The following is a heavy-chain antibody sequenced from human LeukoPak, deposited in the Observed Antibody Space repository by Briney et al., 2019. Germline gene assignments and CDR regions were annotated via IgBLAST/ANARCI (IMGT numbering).Heavy chain of an antibody. CDR1: GFTFSDYY. J-gene: IGHJ4*02. Sequence: GRSLRLSCAASGFTFSDYYMSWIRQAPGKGLEWVSYISSSGSTIYYADSVKGRFAISRDNAKNSLYLQMDSLRAEDTAVHYCARAGDGYNYPDYFDYWGQGTLVTVSS. CDR3: ARAGDGYNYPDYFDY. CDR2: ISSSGSTI. D-gene: IGHD5-24*01. V-gene: IGHV3-11*01.